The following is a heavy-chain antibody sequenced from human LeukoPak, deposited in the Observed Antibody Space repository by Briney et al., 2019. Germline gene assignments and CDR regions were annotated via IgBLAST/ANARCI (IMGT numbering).Heavy chain of an antibody. CDR2: ISSSGRTI. Sequence: PGGSLRLSCAVSGFTFSSYEMNWVRQAPGKGLEWVSYISSSGRTIYYADSVKGRFTISRDNAKNSLYLQMNSQRAEDTAVYYCARVRLNWNYYFDYWGQGTLVTVSS. V-gene: IGHV3-48*03. J-gene: IGHJ4*02. CDR1: GFTFSSYE. CDR3: ARVRLNWNYYFDY. D-gene: IGHD1-7*01.